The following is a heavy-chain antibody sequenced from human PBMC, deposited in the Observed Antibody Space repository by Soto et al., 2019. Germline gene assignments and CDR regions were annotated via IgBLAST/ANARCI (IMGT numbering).Heavy chain of an antibody. V-gene: IGHV4-30-2*01. Sequence: SETMSLTCAVSGGSISSGGYSWSWIRQPPGKGLEWIGYIYHSGSTYYNPSLKSRVTISVDGSKNQFSLKLSSVTAADTAVYYCARGGGYTFDYWGQGTLVTVSS. CDR3: ARGGGYTFDY. CDR2: IYHSGST. CDR1: GGSISSGGYS. D-gene: IGHD3-16*01. J-gene: IGHJ4*02.